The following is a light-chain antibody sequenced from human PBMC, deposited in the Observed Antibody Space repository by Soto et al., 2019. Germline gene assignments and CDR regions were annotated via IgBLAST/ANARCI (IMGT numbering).Light chain of an antibody. J-gene: IGKJ4*01. CDR1: QSISIY. Sequence: EIVLTQSPATLSLSPGERATLSCRASQSISIYLAWYQQKPGHAPRLLIYDTSNRAPGIPARFRGGGSGTDFTLTISSLEPEDSAVYYCQNRDNWPPLTFGGGTRVEIK. CDR3: QNRDNWPPLT. CDR2: DTS. V-gene: IGKV3-11*01.